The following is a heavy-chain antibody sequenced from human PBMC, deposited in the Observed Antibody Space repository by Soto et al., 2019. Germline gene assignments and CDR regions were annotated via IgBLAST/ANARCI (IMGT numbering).Heavy chain of an antibody. CDR2: ISPSSGRT. CDR3: ATRSTSIDY. J-gene: IGHJ4*02. V-gene: IGHV3-23*01. Sequence: EVQLLESGGGLVQPGASPRLSCVASGFTFSSYAMSWVRQAPGKGLEWVSGISPSSGRTYYAGTVKGRFTISRDNSKNTLYLQMNSLRGEDTAIYYCATRSTSIDYWGQGTLVTVSS. CDR1: GFTFSSYA.